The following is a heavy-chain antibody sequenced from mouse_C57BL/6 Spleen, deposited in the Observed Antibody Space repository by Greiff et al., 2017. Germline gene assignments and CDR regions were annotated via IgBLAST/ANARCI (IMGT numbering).Heavy chain of an antibody. V-gene: IGHV1-26*01. D-gene: IGHD2-1*01. CDR1: GYTFTDYY. CDR2: INPNNGGT. Sequence: EVQLQQSGPELVKPGASVKISCKASGYTFTDYYMNWVKQSHGKSLEWIGDINPNNGGTSYNQKFKGKATLTVDKSSSTAYMELRSLTSEDAAVYYCARLYGNYEDYWGQGTTLTVSS. J-gene: IGHJ2*01. CDR3: ARLYGNYEDY.